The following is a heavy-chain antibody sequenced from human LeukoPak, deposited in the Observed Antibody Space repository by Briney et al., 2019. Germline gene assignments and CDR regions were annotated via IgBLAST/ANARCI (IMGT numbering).Heavy chain of an antibody. V-gene: IGHV3-7*01. CDR3: ASEGEFGYGYFY. D-gene: IGHD5-18*01. CDR1: GFTFSSYS. J-gene: IGHJ4*02. Sequence: PGGSLRLSCAASGFTFSSYSMSWVRQAPGKGLEWVANIKQDGSEKNYVDSVKGRFTVSRDNAKNSLYLQMNSLTLEDTAVYYCASEGEFGYGYFYWGQGTLVTVPS. CDR2: IKQDGSEK.